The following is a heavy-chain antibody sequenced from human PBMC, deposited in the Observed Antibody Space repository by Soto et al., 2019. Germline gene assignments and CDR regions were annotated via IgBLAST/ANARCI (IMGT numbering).Heavy chain of an antibody. CDR3: ARVRSGWYYFDY. D-gene: IGHD6-19*01. Sequence: GGSLRLACAASGFTFSSYSMNWVRQAPGKGLEYISYISSGSDTIYYADSVKGRFTISRDNAMNSLYLQMNSLRDEDTAVYYCARVRSGWYYFDYWGQGTLVTVS. CDR2: ISSGSDTI. J-gene: IGHJ4*02. V-gene: IGHV3-48*02. CDR1: GFTFSSYS.